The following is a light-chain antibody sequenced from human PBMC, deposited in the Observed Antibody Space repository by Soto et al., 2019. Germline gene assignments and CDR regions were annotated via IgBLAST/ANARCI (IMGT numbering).Light chain of an antibody. CDR3: AAWDDSLNGRV. V-gene: IGLV1-36*01. Sequence: QSVLTQPPSVSEAPRQRVTISCSESRSNIGNNAVSWYQQLPGKAPKLLIYYDDLLPSGVSDRFSGSKSGTSASLAISGLQSEDEADYYCAAWDDSLNGRVFGGGTKLTVL. CDR2: YDD. CDR1: RSNIGNNA. J-gene: IGLJ2*01.